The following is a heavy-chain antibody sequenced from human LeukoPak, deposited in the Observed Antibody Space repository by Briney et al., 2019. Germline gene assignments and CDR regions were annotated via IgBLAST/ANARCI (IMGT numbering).Heavy chain of an antibody. CDR1: GYTFTGYY. V-gene: IGHV1-2*02. Sequence: ASVKVSCKASGYTFTGYYMHWVRQAPGQGLEWMGWINPNSGGTNYAQKLHGRVTMTRDTYISTAYMELSRLRSDDTAVYYCGVGIAVAGLIDYWGQGTLVTVSS. J-gene: IGHJ4*02. CDR3: GVGIAVAGLIDY. D-gene: IGHD6-19*01. CDR2: INPNSGGT.